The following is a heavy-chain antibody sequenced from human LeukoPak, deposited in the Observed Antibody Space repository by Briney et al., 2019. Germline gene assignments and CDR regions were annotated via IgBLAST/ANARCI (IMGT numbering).Heavy chain of an antibody. J-gene: IGHJ6*02. D-gene: IGHD4-17*01. CDR3: ARHHSYGERVSGMDV. CDR2: LYYSGST. Sequence: PSETLSLTCTVSGDSISSYYWSWIRQPPGKGLEWIGYLYYSGSTNYNPSLKSRVTISVDTSKNQFSLKLSSVTAADTAVYYCARHHSYGERVSGMDVWGQGTTVTVSS. V-gene: IGHV4-59*08. CDR1: GDSISSYY.